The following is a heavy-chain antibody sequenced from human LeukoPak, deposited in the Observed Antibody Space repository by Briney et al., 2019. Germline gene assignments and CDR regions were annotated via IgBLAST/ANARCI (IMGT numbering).Heavy chain of an antibody. D-gene: IGHD4/OR15-4a*01. J-gene: IGHJ4*02. CDR1: GFRFSTYW. CDR2: IKQDGNEK. V-gene: IGHV3-7*01. Sequence: GGSLRLSCAASGFRFSTYWMSWVRQAPGKGLEWVANIKQDGNEKYYVDSVKGRFTISRDNAKNSLDLQMNSLRAEDTAIYYCARDTLGEGEDANYAVYYFDYWGQGTLVTVSS. CDR3: ARDTLGEGEDANYAVYYFDY.